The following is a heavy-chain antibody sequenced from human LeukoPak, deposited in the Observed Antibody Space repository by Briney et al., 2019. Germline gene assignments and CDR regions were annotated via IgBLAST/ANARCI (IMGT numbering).Heavy chain of an antibody. D-gene: IGHD3-22*01. CDR1: GYIFTNYY. CDR2: INPVGGVT. J-gene: IGHJ4*02. V-gene: IGHV1-46*01. Sequence: ASVKVSCKASGYIFTNYYLYWVRQAPGQGLEWMGVINPVGGVTTYAQRFQGRVTMTRDTSTSTFDMELSSLKSEDTAVYYCARLWSYYDNSGFFEDYWGQGTLVTVSS. CDR3: ARLWSYYDNSGFFEDY.